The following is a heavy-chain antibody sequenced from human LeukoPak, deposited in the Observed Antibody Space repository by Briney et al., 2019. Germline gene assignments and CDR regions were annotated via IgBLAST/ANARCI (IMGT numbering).Heavy chain of an antibody. CDR1: GFTFGTFG. V-gene: IGHV3-23*01. CDR3: TRELVSSGTGYFDL. Sequence: GGSLRLSCEASGFTFGTFGMAWVRQSPGKGLQWVSGITGSSTWTYYAASVKGRFTGSRDNSQNTLHLQMNSLRADDTAVYYCTRELVSSGTGYFDLWGRGTLVTVSS. CDR2: ITGSSTWT. J-gene: IGHJ2*01. D-gene: IGHD3-10*01.